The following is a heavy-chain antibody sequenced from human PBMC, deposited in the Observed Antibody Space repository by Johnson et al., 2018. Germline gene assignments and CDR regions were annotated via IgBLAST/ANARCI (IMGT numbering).Heavy chain of an antibody. D-gene: IGHD6-19*01. V-gene: IGHV3-7*01. CDR1: GFSLSSYW. CDR2: IKQDGSAK. J-gene: IGHJ6*02. Sequence: VQLVQSGGGLVQPGGSLRLSCAASGFSLSSYWMTWVRQAPGKGLEWVANIKQDGSAKYYADSVKGRFTISRDNAKNSLYLQMNSRRVEDTAVYYCARDRAVAGWDYYYYGLDVWGQGTTVTVSS. CDR3: ARDRAVAGWDYYYYGLDV.